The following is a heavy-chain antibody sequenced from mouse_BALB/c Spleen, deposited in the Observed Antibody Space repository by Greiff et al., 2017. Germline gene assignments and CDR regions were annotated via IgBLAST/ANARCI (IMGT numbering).Heavy chain of an antibody. CDR3: AREITTVVATRAMDY. J-gene: IGHJ4*01. D-gene: IGHD1-1*01. CDR1: GFSLTSYG. CDR2: IWAGGST. Sequence: VQLVESGPGLVAPSQSLSITCTVSGFSLTSYGVHWVRQPPGKGLEWLGVIWAGGSTNYNSALMSRQSISKDNSKSQVFLKMNSLQTDDTAMYYCAREITTVVATRAMDYWGQGTSVTVSS. V-gene: IGHV2-9*02.